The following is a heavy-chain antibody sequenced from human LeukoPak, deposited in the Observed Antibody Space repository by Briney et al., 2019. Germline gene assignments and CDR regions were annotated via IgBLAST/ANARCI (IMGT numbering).Heavy chain of an antibody. CDR2: ISPFNGKT. J-gene: IGHJ4*02. CDR3: ARGSGASFFDY. Sequence: GASVKVSCKASGYTFTSYGISWVRQAPGQGLEWMGWISPFNGKTDYAQKFQGRVTMTTDTSTSAAYMDLRSLRSDDTAVYYCARGSGASFFDYWGQGTLVTVSS. V-gene: IGHV1-18*01. CDR1: GYTFTSYG. D-gene: IGHD2-2*01.